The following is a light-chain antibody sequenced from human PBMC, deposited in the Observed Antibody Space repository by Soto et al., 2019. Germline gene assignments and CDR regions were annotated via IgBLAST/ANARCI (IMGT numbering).Light chain of an antibody. CDR2: GAS. CDR1: QDIDSN. V-gene: IGKV1-8*01. CDR3: QHYNSYSEA. J-gene: IGKJ1*01. Sequence: AIRLTQSPSSFSASAGDRVTISCRASQDIDSNLAWYQQKPGKAPKLLISGASNLQIGVPSRFSGSGSGTDFSLTIRSLQSDDFATYYCQHYNSYSEAFGQGTKVELK.